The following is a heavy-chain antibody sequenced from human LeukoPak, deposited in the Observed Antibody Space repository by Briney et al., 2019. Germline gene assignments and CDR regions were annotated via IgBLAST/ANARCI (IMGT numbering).Heavy chain of an antibody. J-gene: IGHJ4*02. V-gene: IGHV1-3*01. Sequence: ASVKVSCKASGYTFTSYAIHWVRQAPGQRLEWMGWISAGNGNTKYSQNFQGRVTFISNTSATTAFMELRSLRSDDTAVYYCARDQALHYYDRNYDYWGQGTLVTVSS. D-gene: IGHD3-22*01. CDR2: ISAGNGNT. CDR1: GYTFTSYA. CDR3: ARDQALHYYDRNYDY.